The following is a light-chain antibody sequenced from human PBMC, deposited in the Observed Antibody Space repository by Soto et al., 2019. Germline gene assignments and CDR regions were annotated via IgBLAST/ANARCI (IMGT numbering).Light chain of an antibody. CDR1: QRMSIW. J-gene: IGKJ1*01. CDR3: LQYNSYWT. CDR2: DAS. Sequence: DIQMTQSPSTLSASVGDRVTITCRASQRMSIWLAWYQQKPGKAPKLLIYDASSLKSGVPSRFSGSVSGTEFTLTISSLQPDDFATYYCLQYNSYWTFGQGTKVEIK. V-gene: IGKV1-5*01.